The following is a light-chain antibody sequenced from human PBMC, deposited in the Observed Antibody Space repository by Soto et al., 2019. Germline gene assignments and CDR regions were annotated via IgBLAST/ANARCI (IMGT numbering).Light chain of an antibody. CDR1: QNVYNNY. CDR3: QQYNNWTLT. Sequence: EIVLTQSPGTLSLSPGERATLSCRASQNVYNNYLAWYQQKPGQAPRLLINGASSRATGIPDRFSGSGSGTDFTLTISRLEPEDFAVYYCQQYNNWTLTFGGGTKVEIK. J-gene: IGKJ4*01. CDR2: GAS. V-gene: IGKV3-20*01.